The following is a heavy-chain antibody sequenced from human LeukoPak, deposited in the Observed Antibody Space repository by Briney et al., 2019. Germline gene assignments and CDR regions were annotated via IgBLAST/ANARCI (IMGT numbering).Heavy chain of an antibody. CDR2: IYYSGST. V-gene: IGHV4-59*08. Sequence: PSETLSLTCAVYGGSFSGYYWSWIRQPSGKGLEWIGYIYYSGSTNYNPSLKSRVTISVDTSKNQFSLKLSSVTAADPAVYYCARLGYSYGYDYGGQGTLVTVSS. J-gene: IGHJ4*02. CDR1: GGSFSGYY. D-gene: IGHD5-18*01. CDR3: ARLGYSYGYDY.